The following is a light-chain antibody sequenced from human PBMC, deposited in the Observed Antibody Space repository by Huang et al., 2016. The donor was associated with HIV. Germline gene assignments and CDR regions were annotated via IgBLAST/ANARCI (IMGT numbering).Light chain of an antibody. J-gene: IGKJ2*01. V-gene: IGKV3-15*01. CDR3: QQYNNWPPMYT. CDR2: DAS. Sequence: EIVMTQYPATLSVSPGERATLSCRASQSVSSNLAWYQQKPGQAPRLLIYDASTRATGIPARFSGSGSGTEFTLTISSLQSEDFAVYFCQQYNNWPPMYTFGQGTKLEIK. CDR1: QSVSSN.